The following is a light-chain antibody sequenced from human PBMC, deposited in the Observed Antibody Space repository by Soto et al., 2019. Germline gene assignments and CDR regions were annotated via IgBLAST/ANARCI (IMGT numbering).Light chain of an antibody. V-gene: IGLV2-18*01. CDR3: QSFDTSLTYV. J-gene: IGLJ1*01. Sequence: QSALTQPPSVSGSPGQSVTISCTGTSTDFVSYNRVSWYQQPPGTAPKLIIYEASNRPSGVPDRFSGSKSGNTASLTISGLQAADEADYYCQSFDTSLTYVFGSGTKVTVL. CDR2: EAS. CDR1: STDFVSYNR.